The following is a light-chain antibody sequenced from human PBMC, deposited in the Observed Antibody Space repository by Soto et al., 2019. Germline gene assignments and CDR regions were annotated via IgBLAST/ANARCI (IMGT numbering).Light chain of an antibody. Sequence: QSALTQPPSVSGSPGQSATISCTGTSTDFVSYNRVSWYQQPPGTAPKLIIYEASNRPSGVPGRFSGSESGNTASLTISGLQAADEADYYCSLYTSENTYVFGTGTKVTVL. CDR3: SLYTSENTYV. CDR1: STDFVSYNR. J-gene: IGLJ1*01. CDR2: EAS. V-gene: IGLV2-18*01.